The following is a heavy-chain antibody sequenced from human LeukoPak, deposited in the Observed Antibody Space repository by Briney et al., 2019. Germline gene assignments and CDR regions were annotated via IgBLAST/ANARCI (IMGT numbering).Heavy chain of an antibody. V-gene: IGHV4-30-4*08. CDR1: GGSISSGDYY. Sequence: SQTLSLTCTVSGGSISSGDYYWSWIRQPPGKGLEWIGYIYYSGNTYYNPSLKSRVTISVDTSKNQFSLKLSSVTAADTAVYYCSGYDYVWGSLSRGYFDYWGQGTLVTVSS. D-gene: IGHD3-16*01. J-gene: IGHJ4*02. CDR2: IYYSGNT. CDR3: SGYDYVWGSLSRGYFDY.